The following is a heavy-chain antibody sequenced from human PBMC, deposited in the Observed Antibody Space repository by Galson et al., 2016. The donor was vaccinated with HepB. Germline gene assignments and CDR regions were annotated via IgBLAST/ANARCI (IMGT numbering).Heavy chain of an antibody. Sequence: SVKVSCKASGGTFNSYAISWVRQAPGQGLEWMGGIVPIFETSNYAQKFQGRLTISADESTTTAYMELSSLRSEDTAVYYCARGGEWVLLTMKGGFEYWGQGTLVTVSS. CDR2: IVPIFETS. J-gene: IGHJ4*02. CDR3: ARGGEWVLLTMKGGFEY. CDR1: GGTFNSYA. V-gene: IGHV1-69*13. D-gene: IGHD3-22*01.